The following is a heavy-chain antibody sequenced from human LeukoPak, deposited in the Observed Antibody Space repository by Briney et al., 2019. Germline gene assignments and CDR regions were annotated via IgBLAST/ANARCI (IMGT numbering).Heavy chain of an antibody. D-gene: IGHD3-22*01. V-gene: IGHV3-23*01. CDR2: FSGSDGST. CDR3: AKGGNSGYYYACEH. CDR1: GFIFSNYA. Sequence: GGSLRLSCAASGFIFSNYAMSWVRQAPGKGLEWVSTFSGSDGSTYYADSVKGRFTISRDNSKNTLYLQMNSLRAEDTAAYYCAKGGNSGYYYACEHWGQGTLVTVSS. J-gene: IGHJ4*02.